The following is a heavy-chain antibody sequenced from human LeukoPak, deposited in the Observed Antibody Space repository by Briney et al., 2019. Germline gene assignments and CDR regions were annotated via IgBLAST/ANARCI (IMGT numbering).Heavy chain of an antibody. CDR3: ARDSIAGDIVATIDY. CDR2: IYHSERT. V-gene: IGHV4-30-2*01. CDR1: GGSISSGGYY. J-gene: IGHJ4*02. Sequence: PSETLSLTCTVSGGSISSGGYYWSWIRQPPGKGLEWIGYIYHSERTYYNPSLKSRVTISVDRSKNQFSLKLSSVTAADTAVYYCARDSIAGDIVATIDYWGQGTLVTVSS. D-gene: IGHD5-12*01.